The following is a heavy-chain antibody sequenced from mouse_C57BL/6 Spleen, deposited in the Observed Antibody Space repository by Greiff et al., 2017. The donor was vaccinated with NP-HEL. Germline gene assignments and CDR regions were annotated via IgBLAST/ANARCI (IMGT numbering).Heavy chain of an antibody. J-gene: IGHJ4*01. CDR3: ARGSYWAMDY. CDR2: ISYDGSN. V-gene: IGHV3-6*01. CDR1: GYSITSGYY. D-gene: IGHD1-1*01. Sequence: DVKLLESGPGLVKPSQSLSLTCSVTGYSITSGYYWNWIRQFPGNKLEWMGYISYDGSNNYNPSLKNRISITRDTSKNQFFLKLNSVTTEDTATYYCARGSYWAMDYWGQGTSVTVSS.